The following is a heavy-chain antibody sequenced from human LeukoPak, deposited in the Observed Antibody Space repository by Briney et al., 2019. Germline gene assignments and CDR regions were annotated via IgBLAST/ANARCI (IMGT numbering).Heavy chain of an antibody. Sequence: SETLSLTCTVSGVSISSYYWTWIRQPPGKGLEWIGYIYYSGITNYNPSLKSRVTMSVDTSKNQFSLKLSSVTAADTAVYYCARFNSGSYQHYFDCWGQGTLVTVSS. D-gene: IGHD1-26*01. V-gene: IGHV4-59*01. CDR3: ARFNSGSYQHYFDC. J-gene: IGHJ4*02. CDR2: IYYSGIT. CDR1: GVSISSYY.